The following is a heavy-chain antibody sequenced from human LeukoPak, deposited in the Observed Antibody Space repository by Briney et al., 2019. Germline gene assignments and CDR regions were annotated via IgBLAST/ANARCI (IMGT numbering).Heavy chain of an antibody. CDR2: INSDSDTV. CDR1: GFTFSSYG. CDR3: ARETRGESDY. V-gene: IGHV3-48*04. Sequence: GGSLRLSCAASGFTFSSYGMNWVRQAPGKGLEWISYINSDSDTVYYSNSVEGRFTISRDNAKNSLYLQMNSLRAEDTAMYYCARETRGESDYWGHGTLVTVSS. D-gene: IGHD3-10*01. J-gene: IGHJ4*01.